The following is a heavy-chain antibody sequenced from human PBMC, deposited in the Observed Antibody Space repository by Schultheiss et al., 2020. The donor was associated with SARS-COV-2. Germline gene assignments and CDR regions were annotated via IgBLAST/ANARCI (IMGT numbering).Heavy chain of an antibody. CDR2: ISYDGSNK. CDR3: ARGMDYYGSGSYYYGMDV. D-gene: IGHD3-10*01. CDR1: GFTFSSYA. Sequence: GGSLRLSCAASGFTFSSYAMHWVRQAPGKGLEWVAVISYDGSNKYYADSVKGRFTISRDNSKNTLYLQMNSLRAEDTAVYYCARGMDYYGSGSYYYGMDVWGQGTTVTVSS. V-gene: IGHV3-30-3*01. J-gene: IGHJ6*02.